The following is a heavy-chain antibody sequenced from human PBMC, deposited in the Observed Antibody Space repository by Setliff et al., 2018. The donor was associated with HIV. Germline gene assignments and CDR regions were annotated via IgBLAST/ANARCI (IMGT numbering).Heavy chain of an antibody. V-gene: IGHV3-21*01. CDR1: GFTFSSYS. J-gene: IGHJ4*02. Sequence: PGGSLRLSCAASGFTFSSYSMNWVRQAPGKGLEWVSSISSSSSYIYYADSVKGRFTISRDNSKNTLYLQMNSLSADDTAVYYCVRGSGYYYFDNWGQGALVTVSS. D-gene: IGHD3-22*01. CDR3: VRGSGYYYFDN. CDR2: ISSSSSYI.